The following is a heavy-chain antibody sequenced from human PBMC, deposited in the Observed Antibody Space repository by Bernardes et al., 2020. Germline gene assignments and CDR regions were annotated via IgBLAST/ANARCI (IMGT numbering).Heavy chain of an antibody. CDR1: GDTFTSYG. CDR2: ISAYNGNT. CDR3: AREPFTMVRGNWFDP. Sequence: AAVKISCKASGDTFTSYGISWVRHAPGQGLDWMGWISAYNGNTNYAQKLQGRVTMTTDTYTSTAYMELRSLWSDDTAVYYCAREPFTMVRGNWFDPWGQGTLVTVSS. D-gene: IGHD3-10*01. J-gene: IGHJ5*02. V-gene: IGHV1-18*01.